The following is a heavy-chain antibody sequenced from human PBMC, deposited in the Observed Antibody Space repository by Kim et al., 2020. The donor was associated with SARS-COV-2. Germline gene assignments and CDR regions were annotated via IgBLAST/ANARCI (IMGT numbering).Heavy chain of an antibody. D-gene: IGHD6-13*01. J-gene: IGHJ4*02. Sequence: YYRTSLKTRLTISKDTSKNQVVLTMTNMDPVDTATYYCARMRAGIAAADYWGQGTLVTVSS. CDR3: ARMRAGIAAADY. V-gene: IGHV2-70*01.